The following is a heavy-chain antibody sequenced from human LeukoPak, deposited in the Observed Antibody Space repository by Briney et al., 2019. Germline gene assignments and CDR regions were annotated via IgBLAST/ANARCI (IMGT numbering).Heavy chain of an antibody. D-gene: IGHD3-10*01. V-gene: IGHV3-64*01. CDR1: GFTFSSYA. CDR2: ISSNGGST. J-gene: IGHJ4*02. CDR3: ARAMRGNGKYYFDY. Sequence: GGSLRPSCAASGFTFSSYAMHWVRQAPGKGLEYVSAISSNGGSTYYANSVKGRFTISRDNSKNTLYLQMGSLRAEDMAVYYCARAMRGNGKYYFDYWGQGTLVTVSS.